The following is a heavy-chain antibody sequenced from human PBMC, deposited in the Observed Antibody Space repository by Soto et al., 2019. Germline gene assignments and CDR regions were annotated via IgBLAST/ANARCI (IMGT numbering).Heavy chain of an antibody. CDR1: GGSISSYY. CDR2: IYYSGST. CDR3: ARHVIGSGWYYFDY. D-gene: IGHD6-19*01. V-gene: IGHV4-59*08. J-gene: IGHJ4*02. Sequence: SETLSLTCIVSGGSISSYYWSWIRQPPGKGLEWIGYIYYSGSTNYNPSLKSRVTISVDTSKNQFSLKLSSVTAADTAVYYCARHVIGSGWYYFDYWGQGTLVTVSS.